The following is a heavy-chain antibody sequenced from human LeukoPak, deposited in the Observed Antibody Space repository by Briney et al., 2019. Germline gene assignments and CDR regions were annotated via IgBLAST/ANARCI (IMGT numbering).Heavy chain of an antibody. Sequence: HPGGSLRLACAASGFTFSSYAMHWVRQAPGRGLEWVAVISYDGSNKYYADSVKGRFTISRDNSKNTLYLQMISLRAEDTAVYYCARDNTYNLDYWGQGTLVTVSS. V-gene: IGHV3-30*04. CDR2: ISYDGSNK. J-gene: IGHJ4*02. CDR1: GFTFSSYA. D-gene: IGHD1-14*01. CDR3: ARDNTYNLDY.